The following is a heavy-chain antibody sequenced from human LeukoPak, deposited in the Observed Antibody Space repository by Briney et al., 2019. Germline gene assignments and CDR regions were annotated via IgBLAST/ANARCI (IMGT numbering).Heavy chain of an antibody. CDR2: IHYSGTT. V-gene: IGHV4-59*11. CDR3: ANLHYVSSGSNFDY. J-gene: IGHJ4*02. D-gene: IGHD3-22*01. CDR1: ADSISSHY. Sequence: PSETLSLTCTVSADSISSHYCSWIRQPPGKGLEWIGYIHYSGTTNYNPSLKSRVTISVDTSKKQFSLKLKSVTAVDTAVYYCANLHYVSSGSNFDYWGQGTLVTVSS.